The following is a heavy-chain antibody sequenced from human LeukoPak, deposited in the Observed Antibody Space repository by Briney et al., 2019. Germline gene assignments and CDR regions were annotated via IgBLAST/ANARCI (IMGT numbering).Heavy chain of an antibody. CDR2: ISGSGGST. CDR3: ARQSSRLTIFDY. Sequence: GGSLRLSCAASGFTFSSYAMSWVRQAPGKGLEWVSAISGSGGSTYYADSVKGRFTISRDDSKNTLYLQMNSLRGEDTAVYYCARQSSRLTIFDYWGQGTLVTVSS. CDR1: GFTFSSYA. J-gene: IGHJ4*02. D-gene: IGHD4/OR15-4a*01. V-gene: IGHV3-23*01.